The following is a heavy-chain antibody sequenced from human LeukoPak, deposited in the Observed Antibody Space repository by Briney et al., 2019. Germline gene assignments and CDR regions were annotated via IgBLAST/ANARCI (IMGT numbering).Heavy chain of an antibody. J-gene: IGHJ4*02. D-gene: IGHD3-10*01. CDR2: IKPDGTEE. Sequence: PGGSLRLSGAASGFTFSDSWMSWGRQAPGKGPEGVGNIKPDGTEEHYVASVKGRFTVSRDNARKSLYLHMNSLRVADTAVYYCASHYYGSGSYRFDYWGQGTLVTVSS. CDR3: ASHYYGSGSYRFDY. CDR1: GFTFSDSW. V-gene: IGHV3-7*01.